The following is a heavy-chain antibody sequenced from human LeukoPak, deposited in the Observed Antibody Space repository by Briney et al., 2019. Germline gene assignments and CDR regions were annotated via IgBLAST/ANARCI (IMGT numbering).Heavy chain of an antibody. CDR1: GFTFSNYA. Sequence: GGSLRLSCAASGFTFSNYALSWVRQAPGKGLEWVSSISGSGASTYYADSVKGRFTISIDNSKNTLYLQMHSLRVDDTAVYYCATGGTVYAIDIYFDYWGQGTLVTVSS. V-gene: IGHV3-23*01. CDR2: ISGSGAST. D-gene: IGHD2-8*01. CDR3: ATGGTVYAIDIYFDY. J-gene: IGHJ4*02.